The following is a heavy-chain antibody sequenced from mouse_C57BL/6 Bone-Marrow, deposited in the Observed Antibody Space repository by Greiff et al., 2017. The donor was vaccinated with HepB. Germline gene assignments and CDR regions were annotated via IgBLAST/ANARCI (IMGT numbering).Heavy chain of an antibody. CDR2: IWSGGST. CDR1: GFSLTSYG. V-gene: IGHV2-5*01. Sequence: QVQLQQSGPGLVLPSQSLSITCTVSGFSLTSYGVHWVRQSPGKGLEWLGVIWSGGSTDYNAAFMSRLSITKDNSKSQVFFKMNSLQADDTAIYYWAKNEGDYGSSYDYAMDYWGQGTTVTVSS. D-gene: IGHD1-1*01. J-gene: IGHJ4*01. CDR3: AKNEGDYGSSYDYAMDY.